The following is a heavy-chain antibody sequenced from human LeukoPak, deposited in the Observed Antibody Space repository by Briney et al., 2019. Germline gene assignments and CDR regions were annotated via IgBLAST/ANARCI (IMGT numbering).Heavy chain of an antibody. V-gene: IGHV3-23*01. Sequence: GGSLSLSCAASGFPFSSYAMSWVRQAPGKGLEWVSVISGSGGSTYYADSVKGRFTISRDNSKNTLYLQMNSLRAEDTAVYYCAKDLIARGFDYWGQGTLVTVSS. CDR2: ISGSGGST. D-gene: IGHD3-16*01. CDR1: GFPFSSYA. CDR3: AKDLIARGFDY. J-gene: IGHJ4*02.